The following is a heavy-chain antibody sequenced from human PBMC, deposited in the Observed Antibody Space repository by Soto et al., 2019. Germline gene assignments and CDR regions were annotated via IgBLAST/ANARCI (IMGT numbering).Heavy chain of an antibody. D-gene: IGHD6-13*01. CDR2: TYYRSQWFN. CDR3: ARLIGTSWFVG. V-gene: IGHV6-1*01. CDR1: GDSVSSNIVT. Sequence: SQTLSLTCAISGDSVSSNIVTWDWIRQSPSRGLEWLGRTYYRSQWFNDYAASVKSRMTINADTSKDQFSPQLNYVTPEDTAVYYCARLIGTSWFVGWGQGTPVTVSS. J-gene: IGHJ4*02.